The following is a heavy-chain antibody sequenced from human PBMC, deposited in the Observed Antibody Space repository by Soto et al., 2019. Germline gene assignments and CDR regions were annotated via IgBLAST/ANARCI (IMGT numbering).Heavy chain of an antibody. CDR3: ARDDRGAASGTTYYFDY. D-gene: IGHD6-13*01. J-gene: IGHJ4*02. Sequence: QVQLVQSEAEVKKPGASVKVSCKASGYTFTNYGLSWVRQAPGQGLEWMAWISPYDGNTHYAQKLQGRITVTTDTSTSTAYIELRSLRSDDTAVYFCARDDRGAASGTTYYFDYWGQGTLVTVSS. CDR1: GYTFTNYG. V-gene: IGHV1-18*01. CDR2: ISPYDGNT.